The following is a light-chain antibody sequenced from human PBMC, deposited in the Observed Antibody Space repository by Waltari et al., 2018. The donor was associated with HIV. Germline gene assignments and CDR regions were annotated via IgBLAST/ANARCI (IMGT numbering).Light chain of an antibody. V-gene: IGLV2-14*03. Sequence: ALTQPASVSGSPGQSITIACTGTSRDVSSYRSVSWYQQQSGEVPKVIIYDVTNRTKGVSSRFSGSKSGHTASLTISGLQVEDEAEYYCSSYTGDHTHVFGRGTMVTVL. CDR3: SSYTGDHTHV. J-gene: IGLJ6*01. CDR2: DVT. CDR1: SRDVSSYRS.